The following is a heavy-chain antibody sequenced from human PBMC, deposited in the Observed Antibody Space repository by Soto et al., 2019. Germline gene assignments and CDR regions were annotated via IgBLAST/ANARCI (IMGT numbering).Heavy chain of an antibody. D-gene: IGHD2-15*01. CDR3: ARGCGRGCYDEACAF. CDR1: GLPFRGYE. CDR2: VSPSGSII. Sequence: PGVSLRLSFLVSGLPFRGYEMNWVRQAPGKALEWISHVSPSGSIINDGGSVKGRFTISRDNADNSRSLQIHGLSAEATALYYCARGCGRGCYDEACAFWGQGTMVTISS. J-gene: IGHJ3*01. V-gene: IGHV3-48*03.